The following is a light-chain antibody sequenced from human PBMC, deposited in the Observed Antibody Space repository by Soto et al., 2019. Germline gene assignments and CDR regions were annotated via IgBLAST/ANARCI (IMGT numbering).Light chain of an antibody. CDR2: AAS. CDR3: QQDGSSLTWT. Sequence: EVVLTQSPGTVSLSPGERVTLSCRASQSVISNYLAWYQQRPGQAPRLLIYAASSRATGIPDRFSGSGSGTDFPLSSSSLEPEDFAVSYCQQDGSSLTWTFGQGTNVEMK. V-gene: IGKV3-20*01. CDR1: QSVISNY. J-gene: IGKJ1*01.